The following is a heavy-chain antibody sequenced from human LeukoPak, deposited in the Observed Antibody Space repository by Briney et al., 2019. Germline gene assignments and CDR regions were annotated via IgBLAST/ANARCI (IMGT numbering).Heavy chain of an antibody. D-gene: IGHD3-22*01. CDR3: ASSPRYDSSDY. CDR1: GFTFSSYW. J-gene: IGHJ4*02. V-gene: IGHV3-7*01. Sequence: PGGSLRLSCAASGFTFSSYWTNWVRQSPGKGLEWVANIKQDGSEKYYVGSVKGRFTISRDNAKNSLYLQMNSLRAEDTAVYYCASSPRYDSSDYWGQGTLVTVSS. CDR2: IKQDGSEK.